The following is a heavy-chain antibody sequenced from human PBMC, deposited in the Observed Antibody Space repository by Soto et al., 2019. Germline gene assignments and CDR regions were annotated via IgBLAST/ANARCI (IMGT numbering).Heavy chain of an antibody. CDR2: IYYSGST. Sequence: SETLSLTCTVSGGSIISYYCIWIRQPPGKGLEWIGYIYYSGSTNYNPSLKSRVTISVDTSKNQFSLKLSSVTAADTAVYYCARAVRGVIKDWGQGTLVTVS. V-gene: IGHV4-59*01. CDR3: ARAVRGVIKD. J-gene: IGHJ4*02. D-gene: IGHD3-10*01. CDR1: GGSIISYY.